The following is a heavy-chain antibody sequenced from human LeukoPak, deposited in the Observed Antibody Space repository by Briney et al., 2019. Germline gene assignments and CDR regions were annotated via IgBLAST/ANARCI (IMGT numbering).Heavy chain of an antibody. CDR2: INHSGST. Sequence: SETLSLTCAAYGGSFSGYYWSWIRQPPGKGLEWIGEINHSGSTNYNPSLKSRVTISVDTSKNQFSLKLSSVTAADTAVYYCAQYYYDSSGYQGDLWGRGTLVTVSS. V-gene: IGHV4-34*01. D-gene: IGHD3-22*01. J-gene: IGHJ2*01. CDR1: GGSFSGYY. CDR3: AQYYYDSSGYQGDL.